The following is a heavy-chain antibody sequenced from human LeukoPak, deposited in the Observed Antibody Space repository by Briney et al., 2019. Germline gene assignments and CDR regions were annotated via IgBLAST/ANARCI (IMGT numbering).Heavy chain of an antibody. CDR3: ARGRRGTMIVVVTSIAFDI. CDR1: SYSISSGYY. CDR2: INHSGST. V-gene: IGHV4-38-2*02. D-gene: IGHD3-22*01. J-gene: IGHJ3*02. Sequence: SETLSLTCIVSSYSISSGYYWGWIRQPPGKGLEWIGEINHSGSTNYNPSLKSRVTISVDTSKNQFSLKLSSVTAADTAVYYCARGRRGTMIVVVTSIAFDIWGQGTMVTVSS.